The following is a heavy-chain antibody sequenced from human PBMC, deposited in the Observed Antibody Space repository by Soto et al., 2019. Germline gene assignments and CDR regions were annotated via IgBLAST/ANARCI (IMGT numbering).Heavy chain of an antibody. Sequence: ASVKVSCKASGYSFTAYYMHWVRQAPGQGLEWVGWISPNSGDTNYAQTFQGRVTMTRDTSSNTAFMELARLRSDDTAVYFCVRADEYNNYRPKNYWGQGTRVTVSS. J-gene: IGHJ4*02. D-gene: IGHD1-1*01. CDR2: ISPNSGDT. CDR1: GYSFTAYY. V-gene: IGHV1-2*02. CDR3: VRADEYNNYRPKNY.